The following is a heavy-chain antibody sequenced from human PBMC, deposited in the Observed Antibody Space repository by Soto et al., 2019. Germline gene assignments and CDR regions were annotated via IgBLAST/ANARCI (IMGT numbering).Heavy chain of an antibody. J-gene: IGHJ4*02. CDR1: GFTFSSYA. CDR2: ISNNGDTE. D-gene: IGHD3-16*02. Sequence: EVQLLESGGGLVQPGGSLTLSCATSGFTFSSYAMDWVRQAAEKGLEWVASISNNGDTEYYADSVKGRFTISRGNSENTLYLPMSGLRGHCTALYFGAKSRVFIGAIVTLLDSWGQGTQVTVSS. CDR3: AKSRVFIGAIVTLLDS. V-gene: IGHV3-23*01.